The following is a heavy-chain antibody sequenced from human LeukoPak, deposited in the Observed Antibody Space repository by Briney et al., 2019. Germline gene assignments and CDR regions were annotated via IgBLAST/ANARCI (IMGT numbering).Heavy chain of an antibody. CDR3: AKDQRYYYGSGSYFVY. CDR2: ISWNSGSI. J-gene: IGHJ4*02. Sequence: PGGSLRLSCVASGFTFSSRDGMTWARQAPGKGLEWVSGISWNSGSIGYADSVKGRFTISRDNAKNSLYLQMNSLRAEDTALYYCAKDQRYYYGSGSYFVYWGQGTLVTVSS. CDR1: GFTFSSRDG. V-gene: IGHV3-9*01. D-gene: IGHD3-10*01.